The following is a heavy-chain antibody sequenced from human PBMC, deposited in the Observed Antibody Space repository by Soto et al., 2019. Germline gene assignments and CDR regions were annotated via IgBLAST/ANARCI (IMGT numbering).Heavy chain of an antibody. Sequence: LEILSLTCAVFGGYIRSSNWWRWVRQPPGKGLEWIGKIYHSGSTNYHPSPKSRVTISVDKSKNQFSLKLTSVTAADTAVYYCARHPIRYYDVLTGQIVYPEFNWVDPWGHGILVTVSS. D-gene: IGHD3-9*01. CDR1: GGYIRSSNW. J-gene: IGHJ5*02. V-gene: IGHV4-4*02. CDR3: ARHPIRYYDVLTGQIVYPEFNWVDP. CDR2: IYHSGST.